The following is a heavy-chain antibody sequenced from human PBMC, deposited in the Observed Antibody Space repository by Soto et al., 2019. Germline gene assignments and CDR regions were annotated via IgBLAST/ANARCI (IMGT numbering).Heavy chain of an antibody. CDR2: IYYSGST. J-gene: IGHJ6*02. Sequence: ETLSLTCTVSGGSISSSSYYWGWIRQPPGKGLEWIGSIYYSGSTYYNPSLKSRVTISVDTSKNQFSLKLSSVTAADTAVYYCARHDRGPDTPYYYYGMDVWGQGTTVTVSS. CDR1: GGSISSSSYY. D-gene: IGHD3-22*01. CDR3: ARHDRGPDTPYYYYGMDV. V-gene: IGHV4-39*01.